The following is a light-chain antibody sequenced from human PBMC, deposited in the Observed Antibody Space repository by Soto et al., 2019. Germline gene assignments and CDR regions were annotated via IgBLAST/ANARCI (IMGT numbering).Light chain of an antibody. CDR3: QQYGISPLT. CDR1: QSVSSNY. J-gene: IGKJ1*01. V-gene: IGKV3-20*01. CDR2: GAS. Sequence: TVLTQSPGTLNLSPGEGATLSCRASQSVSSNYLAWYQQKFGPAPRLLIYGASTRATGIPDRFTGGGSGTDFTLTISRLQPEDSAVYYCQQYGISPLTFGQGTKVDIK.